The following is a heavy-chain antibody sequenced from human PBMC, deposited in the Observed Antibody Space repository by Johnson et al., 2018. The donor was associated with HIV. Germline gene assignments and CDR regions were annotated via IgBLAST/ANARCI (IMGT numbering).Heavy chain of an antibody. CDR2: IYSGGST. CDR3: ARDGGIAATDAFDI. V-gene: IGHV3-66*03. J-gene: IGHJ3*02. Sequence: VQLVESGGGLIQPGGSLRLSCAASGFSVRTNYMSWVRQAPGKGLEWVSVIYSGGSTYYADSVKGRFTISRDNSKNTLYLQMNSLRAEDTAVYYCARDGGIAATDAFDIWGQGTMVTVSS. D-gene: IGHD6-13*01. CDR1: GFSVRTNY.